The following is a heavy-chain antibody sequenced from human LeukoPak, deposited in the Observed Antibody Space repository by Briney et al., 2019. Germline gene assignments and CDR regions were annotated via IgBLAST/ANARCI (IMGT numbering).Heavy chain of an antibody. D-gene: IGHD3-22*01. CDR1: GGSFSGYY. J-gene: IGHJ4*02. V-gene: IGHV4-34*01. CDR3: ARDSYYDSSGYYNY. Sequence: SETLSLTCAVYGGSFSGYYWSWIRQPPGKGLEWIGYIYYRGSTYYNPSLKSRVTISVDRSKNQFSLKLSSVTAADTAVYYCARDSYYDSSGYYNYWGQGTLVTVSS. CDR2: IYYRGST.